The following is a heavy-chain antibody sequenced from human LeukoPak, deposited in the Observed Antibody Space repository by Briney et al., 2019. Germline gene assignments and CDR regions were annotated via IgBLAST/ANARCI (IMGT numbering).Heavy chain of an antibody. D-gene: IGHD1-26*01. V-gene: IGHV3-33*01. CDR1: GFTFSSYG. J-gene: IGHJ4*02. CDR2: IWYDGSNK. CDR3: ARDLGPHSGYVDY. Sequence: SGGSLRLSCAASGFTFSSYGMHWVRQAPGKGLVWVAVIWYDGSNKYYADSVKGRFTISRDNSKNTLYLQMNSLRAEDTAVYYCARDLGPHSGYVDYWGQGTLVTVSS.